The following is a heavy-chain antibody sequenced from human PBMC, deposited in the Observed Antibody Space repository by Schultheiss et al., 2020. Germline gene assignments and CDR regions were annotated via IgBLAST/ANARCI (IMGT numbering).Heavy chain of an antibody. Sequence: SETLSLTCAVYGGSFSGYWWSWIRQPPGKGLEWIGYIYYSGSTYYNPSLKSRVTISVDTSKNQFSLKLSSVTAADTAVYYCARGERITIFGVAPDYWGQGTLVTVSS. CDR1: GGSFSGYW. V-gene: IGHV4-59*08. CDR2: IYYSGST. J-gene: IGHJ4*02. CDR3: ARGERITIFGVAPDY. D-gene: IGHD3-3*01.